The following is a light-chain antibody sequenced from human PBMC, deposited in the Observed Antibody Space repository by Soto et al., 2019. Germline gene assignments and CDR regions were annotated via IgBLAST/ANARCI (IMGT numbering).Light chain of an antibody. V-gene: IGKV1-6*01. CDR1: QSISSY. CDR2: KTS. CDR3: LQDINYPWT. Sequence: IQMTQSPSSLSASVGDRFTITCLAIQSISSYLNWYQQKPGQAPKLLIYKTSTLKSGVPSRFRGSGSGTEFTLTISSLQPDDSATYYCLQDINYPWTFGQGTKVDIK. J-gene: IGKJ1*01.